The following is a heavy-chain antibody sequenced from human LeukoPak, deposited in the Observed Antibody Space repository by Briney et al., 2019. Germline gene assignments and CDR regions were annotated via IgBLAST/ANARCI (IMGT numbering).Heavy chain of an antibody. CDR2: IYYSGST. V-gene: IGHV4-59*08. CDR3: GGRGSWRILGDAH. D-gene: IGHD1-26*01. Sequence: PSETLSLTCTVSGGSIRSYYWSWIRQPPGKGLEWIGYIYYSGSTNYNPSLKSRATVSVDTSKNQFSLQLSSVTAADTAVYFCGGRGSWRILGDAHWGQGTLVIVSS. CDR1: GGSIRSYY. J-gene: IGHJ4*02.